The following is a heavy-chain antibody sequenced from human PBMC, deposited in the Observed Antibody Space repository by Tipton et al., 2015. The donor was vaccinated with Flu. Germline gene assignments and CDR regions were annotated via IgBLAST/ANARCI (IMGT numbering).Heavy chain of an antibody. Sequence: TLSLTCGVSGDSIRSSNYYWGWIRQPPGKGLEWIGNTFHSGNTYLNPSLKSRVTMSVDMANNQFSLRLNSVTAADTAVYYCARHIEGYSGYENGFDPWGPGILVTVSS. V-gene: IGHV4-39*01. CDR1: GDSIRSSNYY. J-gene: IGHJ5*02. CDR3: ARHIEGYSGYENGFDP. CDR2: TFHSGNT. D-gene: IGHD5-12*01.